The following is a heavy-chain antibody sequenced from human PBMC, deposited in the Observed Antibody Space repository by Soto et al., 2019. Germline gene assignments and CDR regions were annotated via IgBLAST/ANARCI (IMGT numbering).Heavy chain of an antibody. CDR2: IYYSGST. CDR1: GGSISSGDYY. D-gene: IGHD5-18*01. J-gene: IGHJ6*02. Sequence: SETLSLTCTVSGGSISSGDYYWSWIRQPPGKGLEWIGYIYYSGSTYYNPSLKSRVTISVDTSKNQFSLKLSSVTAADTAVYYCARVVPSQPRTDTAFYYYYYGMDVWGQGTTVTVSS. CDR3: ARVVPSQPRTDTAFYYYYYGMDV. V-gene: IGHV4-30-4*01.